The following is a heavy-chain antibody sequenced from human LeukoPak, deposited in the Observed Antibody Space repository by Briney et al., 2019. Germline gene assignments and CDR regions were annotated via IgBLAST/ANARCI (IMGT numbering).Heavy chain of an antibody. CDR3: AKDTSYCGGDCYSGLFFDY. Sequence: GGSLRLSCAASGFTFSSYAMSGVRQAPGKGREWVSAISGSGGSTYYADSVKGRFTISRDNSKNTLYMQMNRLRAEDTAVYYCAKDTSYCGGDCYSGLFFDYWGQGTLVTVSS. CDR2: ISGSGGST. CDR1: GFTFSSYA. V-gene: IGHV3-23*01. J-gene: IGHJ4*02. D-gene: IGHD2-21*02.